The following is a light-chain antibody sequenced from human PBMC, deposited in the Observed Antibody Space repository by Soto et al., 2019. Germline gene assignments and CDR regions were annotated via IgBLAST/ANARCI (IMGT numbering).Light chain of an antibody. J-gene: IGKJ3*01. V-gene: IGKV1-39*01. CDR2: AAS. Sequence: DIQMTQSPSSLSASVGDRVTITCRASQTISNFLNWYQQKPGKAPKLLIYAASSLQSGVPSRFSGRGSGTDFTLTISSLQTEDFATYYCQQSNSSPFTFGPGTKVEIK. CDR3: QQSNSSPFT. CDR1: QTISNF.